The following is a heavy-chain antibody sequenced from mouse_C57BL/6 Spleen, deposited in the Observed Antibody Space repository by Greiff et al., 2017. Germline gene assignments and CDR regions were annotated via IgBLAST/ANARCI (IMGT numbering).Heavy chain of an antibody. D-gene: IGHD2-5*01. CDR3: VRDSDYSNYQYYYAMDY. J-gene: IGHJ4*01. CDR2: IRSKSSNYAT. CDR1: GFTFNTYA. Sequence: EVKLQESGGGLVQPKGSLKLSCAASGFTFNTYAMHWVRQAPGKGLEWVARIRSKSSNYATYYADSVKDRFTISRDDSQSMLYLQMNNLKTEDTAMYYCVRDSDYSNYQYYYAMDYWGQGTSVTVSS. V-gene: IGHV10-3*01.